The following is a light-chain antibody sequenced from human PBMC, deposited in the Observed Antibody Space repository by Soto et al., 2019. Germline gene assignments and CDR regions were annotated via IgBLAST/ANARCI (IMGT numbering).Light chain of an antibody. Sequence: EIVLTQSPGTLSLSPGERATLSCRASQSVSSSDLAWYQQKPGQAPRLLIYGASSRATGIRDRFSGSGSGTDFTLTISRLEPEDFAVYYCQQYGSSPYIFGQGTKLEIK. J-gene: IGKJ2*01. CDR1: QSVSSSD. CDR3: QQYGSSPYI. V-gene: IGKV3-20*01. CDR2: GAS.